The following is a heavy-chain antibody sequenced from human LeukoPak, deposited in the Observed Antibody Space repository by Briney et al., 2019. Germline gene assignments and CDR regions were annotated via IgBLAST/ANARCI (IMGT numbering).Heavy chain of an antibody. CDR1: GFTFSSYA. CDR3: VSGSRGWFDDNWFDP. V-gene: IGHV3-23*01. J-gene: IGHJ5*02. CDR2: ISGSGGST. Sequence: GGSLRISCAASGFTFSSYAMSWIRQAPGKGLELVSTISGSGGSTYYADPVKGRFTISRDNSKNTLHLQMNSLRDDDTALNYFVSGSRGWFDDNWFDPWGQGTLVTVYS. D-gene: IGHD6-19*01.